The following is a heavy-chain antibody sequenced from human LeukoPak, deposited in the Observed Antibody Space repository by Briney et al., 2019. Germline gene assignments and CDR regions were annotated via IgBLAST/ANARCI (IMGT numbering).Heavy chain of an antibody. Sequence: PGGSLRLSCAASGFIFSIYEMNWVRQAPAKGLEWVSHITTSGSTIYYADSVKGRFTISRDNAKNSVYLQMNSLRAEDTAVYYCARRYCSSSICLLDYWGQGTLVTVSS. D-gene: IGHD2-2*01. CDR2: ITTSGSTI. J-gene: IGHJ4*02. CDR3: ARRYCSSSICLLDY. CDR1: GFIFSIYE. V-gene: IGHV3-48*03.